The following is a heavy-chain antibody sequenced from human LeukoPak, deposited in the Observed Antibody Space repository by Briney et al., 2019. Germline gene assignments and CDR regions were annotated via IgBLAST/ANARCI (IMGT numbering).Heavy chain of an antibody. CDR1: GGSISSYY. V-gene: IGHV4-4*07. CDR2: IYTSGST. Sequence: PSETLSLTCTVSGGSISSYYWSWIRQPAGKGLEWIGRIYTSGSTNYNPSLKSRVTMSVDTSKNQFSLKLSSVTAADTAVYYCARGPLPYCSGRSCYESAIDYWGQGTLVTVSS. D-gene: IGHD2-15*01. CDR3: ARGPLPYCSGRSCYESAIDY. J-gene: IGHJ4*02.